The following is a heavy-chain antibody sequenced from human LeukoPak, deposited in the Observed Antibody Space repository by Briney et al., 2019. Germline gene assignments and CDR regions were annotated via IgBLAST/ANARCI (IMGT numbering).Heavy chain of an antibody. CDR2: IYHSGST. Sequence: SETLSLTCTVSGYSISSGYYWGWIRQPPGKRLEWIGSIYHSGSTYYNPSLKSRVTISVDTSKNQFSLKLSSVTAADTAVYYCAATGYSSRVDAFDIWGQGTMVTVSS. V-gene: IGHV4-38-2*02. CDR3: AATGYSSRVDAFDI. J-gene: IGHJ3*02. D-gene: IGHD6-13*01. CDR1: GYSISSGYY.